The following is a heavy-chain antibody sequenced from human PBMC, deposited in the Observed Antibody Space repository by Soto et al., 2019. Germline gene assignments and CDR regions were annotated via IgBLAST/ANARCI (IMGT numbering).Heavy chain of an antibody. D-gene: IGHD3-10*01. CDR2: ISTSGSAT. V-gene: IGHV3-11*01. Sequence: QVQLVESGGGLVNPGGSLRLSCAASRFTFSDYSMSWVRQAPGRGPEWVAYISTSGSATFYADSVKGLFTITRDNPMSSLYLQMNSLRVDDAALYYWGREGPRKGTYLFDYWGQGTPVTVSP. CDR1: RFTFSDYS. J-gene: IGHJ4*01. CDR3: GREGPRKGTYLFDY.